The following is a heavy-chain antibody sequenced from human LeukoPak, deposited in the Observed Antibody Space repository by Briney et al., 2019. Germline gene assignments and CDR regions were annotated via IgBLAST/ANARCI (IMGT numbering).Heavy chain of an antibody. Sequence: ASVKVSCKASGGTFSSYDINWVRQATGQGLEWMGWMNPNSGNTGYAQKFRGRVTITRNTSISTAYMELSSLRSEDTAVYYCASENPQHYFDYWGQGTLVTVSS. D-gene: IGHD2-2*01. CDR2: MNPNSGNT. CDR3: ASENPQHYFDY. J-gene: IGHJ4*02. V-gene: IGHV1-8*03. CDR1: GGTFSSYD.